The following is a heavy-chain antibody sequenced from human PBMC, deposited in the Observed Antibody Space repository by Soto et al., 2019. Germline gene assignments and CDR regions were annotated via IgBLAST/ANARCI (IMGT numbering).Heavy chain of an antibody. V-gene: IGHV4-34*01. CDR2: INHSGST. CDR1: GGSFSGYY. Sequence: SETLSLTCAVYGGSFSGYYWSWIRQPPGKGLEWIGEINHSGSTNYNPSLKSRVTISVDTSKNQFSLKLSSVTAADTAVYYCARLPGRRTAIDYWGQGTLVTVSS. CDR3: ARLPGRRTAIDY. D-gene: IGHD2-8*02. J-gene: IGHJ4*02.